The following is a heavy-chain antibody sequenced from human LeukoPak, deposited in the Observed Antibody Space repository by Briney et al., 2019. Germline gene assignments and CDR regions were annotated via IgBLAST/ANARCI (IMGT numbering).Heavy chain of an antibody. CDR2: IYHSGST. Sequence: PSETLSLTCAVSGGSISSGGYSWSWIRQPPGKGLEWIGYIYHSGSTYYNPSLKSRVTISVDRSKNQFSLKLSSVTAADTAVYYCASSSHGSWYEFFDYWGQGTLVTVSS. J-gene: IGHJ4*02. D-gene: IGHD6-13*01. CDR1: GGSISSGGYS. CDR3: ASSSHGSWYEFFDY. V-gene: IGHV4-30-2*01.